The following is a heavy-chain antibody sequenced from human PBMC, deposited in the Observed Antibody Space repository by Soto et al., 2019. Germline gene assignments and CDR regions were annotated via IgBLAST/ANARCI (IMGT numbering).Heavy chain of an antibody. D-gene: IGHD3-9*01. J-gene: IGHJ6*02. V-gene: IGHV4-34*01. Sequence: LSLPCAAHVGSFSGYYWTWTRQPPGKGMEWIGEINHSGSTNSNPSLKSRVTISVDTSKNQFSLKLSSVTAADTAVYYCARPGYFDILTGYYYYYGMDVWGQGTTVTVSS. CDR1: VGSFSGYY. CDR2: INHSGST. CDR3: ARPGYFDILTGYYYYYGMDV.